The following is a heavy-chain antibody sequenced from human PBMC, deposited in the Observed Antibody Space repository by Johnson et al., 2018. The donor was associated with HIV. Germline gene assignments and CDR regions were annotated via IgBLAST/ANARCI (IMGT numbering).Heavy chain of an antibody. V-gene: IGHV3-30*04. CDR2: ISYDGSYQ. J-gene: IGHJ3*02. D-gene: IGHD6-13*01. Sequence: QVQLVESGGGVVQPGRSLRLSCAASGFTFSSYAMHWVRQAPAKGLEWVAVISYDGSYQYYADSAKGRFTISRDNSKNTLYLQMNSLRAEDTAVYYCAREPSIAAAGGDGAFDIWGRGTMLTVSS. CDR1: GFTFSSYA. CDR3: AREPSIAAAGGDGAFDI.